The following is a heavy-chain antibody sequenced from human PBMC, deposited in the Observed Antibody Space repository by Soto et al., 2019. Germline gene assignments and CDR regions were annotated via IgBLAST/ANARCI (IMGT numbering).Heavy chain of an antibody. CDR2: ISGSGGST. Sequence: EVQLLEAGGGLVQPGGSLRLSCAASGFTFSDYALSWVRQAPGKGLEWVSSISGSGGSTYYAGSVKGRFTISRDKSKNTLYLQMNSLRDEDTAVYYCAKVTDDYWGQGTLVTVSS. J-gene: IGHJ4*02. CDR3: AKVTDDY. V-gene: IGHV3-23*01. CDR1: GFTFSDYA.